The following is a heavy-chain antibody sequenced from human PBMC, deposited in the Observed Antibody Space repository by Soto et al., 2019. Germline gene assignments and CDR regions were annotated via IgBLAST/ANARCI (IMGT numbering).Heavy chain of an antibody. V-gene: IGHV3-30*18. CDR2: ISYDGVNK. J-gene: IGHJ4*02. CDR3: AKSVYNWNDGFFDY. CDR1: GFTFSTYG. D-gene: IGHD1-1*01. Sequence: LRISCAASGFTFSTYGRHWVRQAPGKGLEWVAVISYDGVNKYYADSVKGRFTISRDNSKNTLYLQMNSLRAEDTAVYYCAKSVYNWNDGFFDYWGQGTLVTSPQ.